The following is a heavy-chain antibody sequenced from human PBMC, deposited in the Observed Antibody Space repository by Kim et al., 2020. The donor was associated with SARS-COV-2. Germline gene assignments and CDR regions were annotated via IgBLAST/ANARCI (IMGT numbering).Heavy chain of an antibody. CDR1: GFTFSDHY. CDR3: VRAVPGTGCYDY. V-gene: IGHV3-72*01. CDR2: SRNKANSYTT. Sequence: GGSLRLSCAASGFTFSDHYMDWVRQAPGKGLEWVGRSRNKANSYTTHYAASVRGRFTISRDGSKNSLYLQVNSLKTEDTAVYYCVRAVPGTGCYDYWGQGTLVTVSS. J-gene: IGHJ4*02. D-gene: IGHD2-2*01.